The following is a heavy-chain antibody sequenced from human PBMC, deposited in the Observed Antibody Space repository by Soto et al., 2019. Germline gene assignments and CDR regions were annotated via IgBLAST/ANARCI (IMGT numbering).Heavy chain of an antibody. V-gene: IGHV3-23*01. J-gene: IGHJ4*02. D-gene: IGHD3-9*01. CDR2: ISASGDST. Sequence: GGSLRLSCAASGFTFSSYAMSWVRQAPGKGLEWVSVISASGDSTYYADSVKGRFTTSRDNSKNTLYQQMNSLRAEDTAVYYCAKDDDILAGSFDYCGQGTLLTVSS. CDR3: AKDDDILAGSFDY. CDR1: GFTFSSYA.